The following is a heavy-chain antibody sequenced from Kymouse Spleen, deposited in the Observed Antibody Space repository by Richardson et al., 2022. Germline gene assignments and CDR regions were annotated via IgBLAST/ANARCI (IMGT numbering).Heavy chain of an antibody. CDR3: ARGEVRFLEWLLSPYYYYYGMDV. J-gene: IGHJ6*02. CDR1: GGSFSGYY. Sequence: QVQLQQWGAGLLKPSETLSLTCAVYGGSFSGYYWSWIRQPPGKGLEWIGEINHSGSTNYNPSLKSRVTISVDTSKNQFSLKLSSVTAADTAVYYCARGEVRFLEWLLSPYYYYYGMDVWGQGTTVTVSS. D-gene: IGHD3-3*01. CDR2: INHSGST. V-gene: IGHV4-34*01.